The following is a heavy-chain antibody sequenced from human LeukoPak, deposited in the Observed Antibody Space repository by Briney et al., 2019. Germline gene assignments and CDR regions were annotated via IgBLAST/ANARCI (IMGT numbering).Heavy chain of an antibody. CDR1: GGSFSGYY. Sequence: SETLSLTCAVYGGSFSGYYWSWIRQPPGKGREWIGEINHSGSTNYNPSLKSRVTISVDTSKNQFSLKLSAVTAADTAMYYCARGPYYYGMDVWGQGTTVTVSS. V-gene: IGHV4-34*01. J-gene: IGHJ6*02. CDR2: INHSGST. CDR3: ARGPYYYGMDV.